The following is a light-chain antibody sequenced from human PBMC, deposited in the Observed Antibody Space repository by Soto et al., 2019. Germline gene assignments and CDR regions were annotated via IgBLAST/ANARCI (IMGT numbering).Light chain of an antibody. CDR2: DNN. V-gene: IGLV1-51*01. CDR3: GTWDSSLSAYV. CDR1: SSNIGNNY. J-gene: IGLJ1*01. Sequence: QSVLTQPPSVSAAPGQKVTISSSGSSSNIGNNYVSWYQQLPGTAPKLLIYDNNKRPSGIPDRFSGSKSGTSATLGITGLQTGDEADYYCGTWDSSLSAYVFGTG.